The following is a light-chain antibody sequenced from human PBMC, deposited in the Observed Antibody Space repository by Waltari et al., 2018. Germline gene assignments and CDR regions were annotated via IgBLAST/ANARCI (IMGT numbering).Light chain of an antibody. J-gene: IGLJ2*01. CDR1: SGDVGGYPY. CDR2: EVN. CDR3: SSYSDSNNLV. Sequence: QSALTQPPSASGSPGQSVTISCTGTSGDVGGYPYVSWYQQHPGSAPKLIIYEVNKRPSGVPGRFSGSKSGNTASLTVSGPQAEDEAEYYCSSYSDSNNLVFGGGTKLTVL. V-gene: IGLV2-8*01.